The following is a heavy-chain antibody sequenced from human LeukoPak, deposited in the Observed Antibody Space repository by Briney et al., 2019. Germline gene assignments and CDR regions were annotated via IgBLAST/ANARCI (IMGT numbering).Heavy chain of an antibody. D-gene: IGHD6-6*01. CDR2: ISYDGGTK. J-gene: IGHJ4*02. CDR1: GFAFSNYA. V-gene: IGHV3-30*18. Sequence: GRSLRLSCAASGFAFSNYAMHWVRQAPGKGLEWVAVISYDGGTKYYADSVKGRFTISRDNSKNTLYLQMNSLRAEDTAVYYCAKDKMAYSTSSWDYGGQGTLVTVSS. CDR3: AKDKMAYSTSSWDY.